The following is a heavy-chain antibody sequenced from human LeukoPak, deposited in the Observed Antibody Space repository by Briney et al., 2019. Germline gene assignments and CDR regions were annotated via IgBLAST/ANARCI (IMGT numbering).Heavy chain of an antibody. CDR3: ARGVAVAGSGRGYYMDV. Sequence: PSETLSLTCTVSGGSISSYYWSWIRQPAGKGLEWIGRIYTSGSTNYNPSLKSRVTISVDKSKNQFSLKLSSVTAADTAVYYCARGVAVAGSGRGYYMDVWGKGTTVTVSS. J-gene: IGHJ6*03. CDR2: IYTSGST. CDR1: GGSISSYY. D-gene: IGHD6-19*01. V-gene: IGHV4-4*07.